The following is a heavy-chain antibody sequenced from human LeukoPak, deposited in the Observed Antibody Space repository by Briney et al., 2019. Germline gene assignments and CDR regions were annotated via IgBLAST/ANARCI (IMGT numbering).Heavy chain of an antibody. V-gene: IGHV4-59*08. J-gene: IGHJ4*02. CDR1: GGSISSYY. CDR3: ARYSGWYTPFDY. CDR2: IYYSGST. D-gene: IGHD6-13*01. Sequence: PSETLSLTCTVSGGSISSYYWSWIRQPPGKGLEWIGYIYYSGSTNYNPSLKSRVTISVDTSKNQFSLKLSSVTAADTAVYYCARYSGWYTPFDYWGQGTLVTVSS.